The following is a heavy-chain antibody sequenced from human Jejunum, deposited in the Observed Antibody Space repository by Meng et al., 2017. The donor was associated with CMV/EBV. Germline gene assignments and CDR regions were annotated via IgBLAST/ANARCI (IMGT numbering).Heavy chain of an antibody. CDR1: GFTVRKYD. Sequence: WAASGFTVRKYDMYWVRQAQGKGLEWVAVISYDGNNKYFADAVKGRFTISRDNSKNTVFLQMDSLRAEDTAVYYCASYTGGGAMDVWDQGTTVTVSS. J-gene: IGHJ6*02. V-gene: IGHV3-30-3*01. CDR2: ISYDGNNK. D-gene: IGHD3-10*01. CDR3: ASYTGGGAMDV.